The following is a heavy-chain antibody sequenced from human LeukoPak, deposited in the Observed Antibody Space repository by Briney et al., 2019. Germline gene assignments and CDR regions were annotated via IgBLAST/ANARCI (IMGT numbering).Heavy chain of an antibody. Sequence: GTSVKVSCKASGGTFSSYAISWVRQAPGQGLEWMGGIIPIFGTTNSAQKFQGGVTITADKSTSTAYMELSSLRSEDTAVYYCARVYCGDDCFLADAFDIWGQGTMVTVSS. CDR2: IIPIFGTT. CDR3: ARVYCGDDCFLADAFDI. J-gene: IGHJ3*02. V-gene: IGHV1-69*06. CDR1: GGTFSSYA. D-gene: IGHD2-21*02.